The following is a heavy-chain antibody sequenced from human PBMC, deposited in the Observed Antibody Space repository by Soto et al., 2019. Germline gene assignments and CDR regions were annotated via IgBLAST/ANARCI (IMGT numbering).Heavy chain of an antibody. CDR2: IYYSGST. CDR1: GGSVSSGSYY. Sequence: SETLCLTCIVSGGSVSSGSYYWFWIRQYPGKGLEWIGYIYYSGSTNYNPSLKSRVTISIYTSRNQFSLKLNSVTAADTAVYYCARDQGHYGGLYFVSRGQGIPIYVSS. D-gene: IGHD4-17*01. V-gene: IGHV4-61*01. CDR3: ARDQGHYGGLYFVS. J-gene: IGHJ4*01.